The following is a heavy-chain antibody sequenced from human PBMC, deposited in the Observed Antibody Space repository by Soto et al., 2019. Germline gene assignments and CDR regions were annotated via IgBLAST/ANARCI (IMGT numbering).Heavy chain of an antibody. J-gene: IGHJ6*02. Sequence: SVKVSCKASGGTFSSYAISWVRQAPGQGLEWMGGIIPIFGTANYAQKFQGRVTITADESTSTAYMELSSLRSEDTAVYYCARALRGYSYEGYYYYGMDVWGQGTTVTVSS. D-gene: IGHD5-18*01. V-gene: IGHV1-69*13. CDR2: IIPIFGTA. CDR1: GGTFSSYA. CDR3: ARALRGYSYEGYYYYGMDV.